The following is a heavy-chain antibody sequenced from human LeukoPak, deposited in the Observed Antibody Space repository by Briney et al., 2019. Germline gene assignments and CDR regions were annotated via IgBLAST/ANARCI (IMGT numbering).Heavy chain of an antibody. V-gene: IGHV3-30*18. CDR1: GFTFSSYG. Sequence: GGSLRLSCAASGFTFSSYGMHWVRQAPGKGLEWVAVISYDGSNKYYADSVKGRFTISRDNSKNTLYLQMNSLRAEDTAVYYCGKDWDGAYRFRAFDTGGKGQWSPSLQ. J-gene: IGHJ3*02. D-gene: IGHD3-16*01. CDR3: GKDWDGAYRFRAFDT. CDR2: ISYDGSNK.